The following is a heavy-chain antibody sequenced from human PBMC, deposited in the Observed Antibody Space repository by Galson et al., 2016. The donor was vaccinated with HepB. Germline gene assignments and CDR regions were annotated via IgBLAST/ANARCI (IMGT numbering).Heavy chain of an antibody. J-gene: IGHJ6*03. V-gene: IGHV3-23*01. CDR2: ISDSGGTR. CDR1: GFSFSSNA. D-gene: IGHD6-13*01. Sequence: SLRLSCAASGFSFSSNAMSWVRQAPGKGLEWLSFISDSGGTRHYADSVKGRFTVSRDNSKDTLYLQMNGLRADDTAVYYCAKGGGGSSSWQKYYYYYYMDVWGEGTTVTVSS. CDR3: AKGGGGSSSWQKYYYYYYMDV.